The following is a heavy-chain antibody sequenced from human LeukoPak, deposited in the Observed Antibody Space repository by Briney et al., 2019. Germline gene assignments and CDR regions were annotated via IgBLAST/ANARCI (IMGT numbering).Heavy chain of an antibody. CDR1: GGSISSGGYY. CDR2: IYYSGST. J-gene: IGHJ4*02. V-gene: IGHV4-31*03. Sequence: SETLSLTCTVSGGSISSGGYYWSWIRQHPGKSLEWIGYIYYSGSTYYNPSLKSRVTISVDTSKNQFSLKLSSVTAADTAVYYCARGRDCSGGSCYIYYFDYWGQGTLVTVSS. CDR3: ARGRDCSGGSCYIYYFDY. D-gene: IGHD2-15*01.